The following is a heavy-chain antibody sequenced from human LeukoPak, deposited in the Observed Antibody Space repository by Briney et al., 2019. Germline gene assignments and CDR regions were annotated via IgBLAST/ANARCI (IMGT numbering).Heavy chain of an antibody. CDR3: ARDPSGGAFDI. Sequence: GGSLTLSCVASGFTFSSYWMSWIRQAPGKGLEWVANIKQDGSEKYNVDSVKGRFTISRDNAKNSLYLQMNSLRAEDTAVYYCARDPSGGAFDIWGQGTMVTVSS. D-gene: IGHD3-10*01. V-gene: IGHV3-7*01. CDR1: GFTFSSYW. J-gene: IGHJ3*02. CDR2: IKQDGSEK.